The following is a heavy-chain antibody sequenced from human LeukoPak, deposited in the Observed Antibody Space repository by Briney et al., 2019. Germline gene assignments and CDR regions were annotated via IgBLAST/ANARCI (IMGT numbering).Heavy chain of an antibody. CDR3: ARHYYYYGSGSYKNNWFDP. CDR2: INHSGST. V-gene: IGHV4-34*01. Sequence: PSETLSLTCAVYGGSFSGYHWSWIRQPPGKGLEWIGEINHSGSTNYNPSLKSRVTISVDTSKNQFSLKLSSVTAADTAVYYCARHYYYYGSGSYKNNWFDPWGQGTLVTVSS. CDR1: GGSFSGYH. J-gene: IGHJ5*02. D-gene: IGHD3-10*01.